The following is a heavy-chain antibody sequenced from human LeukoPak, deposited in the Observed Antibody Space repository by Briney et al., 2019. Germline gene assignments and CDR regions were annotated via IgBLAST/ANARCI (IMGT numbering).Heavy chain of an antibody. D-gene: IGHD6-13*01. CDR2: ISSSSSYI. Sequence: GGSLRLSCAASGFTFSSYSMNWVRQAPGKGLEWVSSISSSSSYIYYADSVKGRFTISRDNSKNTLYLQMNSLRAEDTAVYYCAKPIAAATPPWGQGTLVTVSS. V-gene: IGHV3-21*04. CDR1: GFTFSSYS. CDR3: AKPIAAATPP. J-gene: IGHJ4*02.